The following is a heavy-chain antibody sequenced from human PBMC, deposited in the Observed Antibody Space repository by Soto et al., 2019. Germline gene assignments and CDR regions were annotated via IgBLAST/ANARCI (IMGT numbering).Heavy chain of an antibody. CDR1: GGSISSGGYY. J-gene: IGHJ6*02. Sequence: QVQLQESGPGLVKPSQTLSLTCTVSGGSISSGGYYWSWIRQHPGKGLEWIGYISYSGSTYYNPSIKSRVTISVDTSKNQFSLKLSSVTAADTAVYYCARVLAAAGDGMDVWGQGTTVTVSS. D-gene: IGHD6-13*01. CDR2: ISYSGST. V-gene: IGHV4-31*03. CDR3: ARVLAAAGDGMDV.